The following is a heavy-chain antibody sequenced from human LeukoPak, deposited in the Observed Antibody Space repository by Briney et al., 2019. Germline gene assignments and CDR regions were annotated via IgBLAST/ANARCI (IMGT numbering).Heavy chain of an antibody. J-gene: IGHJ4*02. CDR1: GYTFTSYA. D-gene: IGHD6-19*01. V-gene: IGHV1-3*01. CDR3: ARGANPGIAVAAPFDY. Sequence: ASVKVSCKASGYTFTSYAMHWVRQAPGQRLEWMGWINAGNGNTKYSQKFQGRVTITRDTSASTAYMELSSLRSEDTAVYYCARGANPGIAVAAPFDYWGQGTLVTVSS. CDR2: INAGNGNT.